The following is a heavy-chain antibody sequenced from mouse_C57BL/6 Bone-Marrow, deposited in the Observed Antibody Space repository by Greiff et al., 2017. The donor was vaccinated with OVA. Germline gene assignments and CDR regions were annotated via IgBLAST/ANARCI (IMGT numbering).Heavy chain of an antibody. CDR3: ARRGTGRGYFDY. Sequence: QVQLQQSGAELVKPGASVKLSCKASGYTFTEYTIHWVKQRSGQGLEWIGWFYPGSGSIKYNEKFKDKATLTADKSSSTAYMQLSSLTSEDSAVYFCARRGTGRGYFDYWGQGTTLTVSS. D-gene: IGHD3-3*01. CDR2: FYPGSGSI. V-gene: IGHV1-62-2*01. CDR1: GYTFTEYT. J-gene: IGHJ2*01.